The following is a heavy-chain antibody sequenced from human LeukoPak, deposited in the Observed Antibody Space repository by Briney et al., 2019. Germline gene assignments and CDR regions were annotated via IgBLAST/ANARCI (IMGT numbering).Heavy chain of an antibody. CDR1: GYALTSYF. V-gene: IGHV1-46*01. D-gene: IGHD6-13*01. CDR2: INPGGGST. CDR3: ARVRPFEAAGGHGMDV. Sequence: ASVKVSCKAYGYALTSYFMHWVRQAPRQGLEWMGLINPGGGSTSSAELFQGRVTLTRDTSTNTVYMELSSLRSEDTAVYYCARVRPFEAAGGHGMDVWGQGTTVTVSS. J-gene: IGHJ6*02.